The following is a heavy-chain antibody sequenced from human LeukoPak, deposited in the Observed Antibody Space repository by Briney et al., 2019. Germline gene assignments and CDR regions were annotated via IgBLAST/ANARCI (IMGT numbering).Heavy chain of an antibody. J-gene: IGHJ6*03. D-gene: IGHD6-19*01. V-gene: IGHV3-30*04. Sequence: GGSLRLSCAASGFIFSSYAMHWVRQAPGKGLEWVAVISYDGSDKYYADSVKGRFTISRDNSKNTLYLQMNSLRAEDTAVYYCAKSEQWLVPTYYYYYMDVWGKGTTVTISS. CDR3: AKSEQWLVPTYYYYYMDV. CDR2: ISYDGSDK. CDR1: GFIFSSYA.